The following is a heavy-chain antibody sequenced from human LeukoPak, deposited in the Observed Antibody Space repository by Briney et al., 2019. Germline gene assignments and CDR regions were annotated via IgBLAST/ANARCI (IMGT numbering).Heavy chain of an antibody. Sequence: GASVTVSCTASGYTFTGYYMHWVRQAPGQGLEWMGRINPNSGGTNYAQKFQGRVTMTRDTSISTAYMELSRLRSDDTAVYYCAAELITMIVVVTGGEGFDPWSQGTLVTVSS. D-gene: IGHD3-22*01. CDR3: AAELITMIVVVTGGEGFDP. CDR1: GYTFTGYY. J-gene: IGHJ5*02. CDR2: INPNSGGT. V-gene: IGHV1-2*06.